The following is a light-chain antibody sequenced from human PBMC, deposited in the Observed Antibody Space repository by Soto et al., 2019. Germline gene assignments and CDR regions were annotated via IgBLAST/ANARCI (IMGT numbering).Light chain of an antibody. CDR1: SSDVGNYNY. V-gene: IGLV2-14*01. CDR3: SSYTSSNTLYV. CDR2: VVS. J-gene: IGLJ1*01. Sequence: QSALTQPASVSGSPGQSITISCTGTSSDVGNYNYVSWYRQHPGKAPKLMIYVVSNRPSGVSNRFSGSKSGNTASLTISGLKAEDEADYYCSSYTSSNTLYVFGTGTKGTVL.